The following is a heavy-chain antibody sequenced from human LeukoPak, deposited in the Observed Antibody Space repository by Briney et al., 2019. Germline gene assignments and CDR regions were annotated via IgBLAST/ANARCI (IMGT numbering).Heavy chain of an antibody. CDR1: GLTFSTYW. J-gene: IGHJ4*02. V-gene: IGHV3-74*01. D-gene: IGHD3-10*01. CDR3: SSGSYHNDY. CDR2: IKSDGSDT. Sequence: GGSLRLSCTASGLTFSTYWMHWVRQAPGKGPVWDAHIKSDGSDTTYADSVKGRFTISRDNAKNALYLQMNSLRAEDTAVYYCSSGSYHNDYWGQGTLVTVSS.